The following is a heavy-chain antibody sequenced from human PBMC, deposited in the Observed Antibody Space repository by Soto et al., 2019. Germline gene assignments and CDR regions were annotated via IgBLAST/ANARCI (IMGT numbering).Heavy chain of an antibody. V-gene: IGHV3-48*03. D-gene: IGHD2-8*01. CDR1: GFTFSSSE. J-gene: IGHJ1*01. Sequence: GGSLGLSCVASGFTFSSSEMNWVRLAPGKGLEWVSYISSSGSTVYHADSVEGRLTISRDNAKNSLFLQMNSLRAEDPALYYCASDAAYTPMYYWGLGTLVTLSA. CDR3: ASDAAYTPMYY. CDR2: ISSSGSTV.